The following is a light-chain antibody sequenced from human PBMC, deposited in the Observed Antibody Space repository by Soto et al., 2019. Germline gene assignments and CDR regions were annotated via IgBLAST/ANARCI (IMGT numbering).Light chain of an antibody. J-gene: IGLJ1*01. Sequence: ALTQPASVSGSPRQSITISCTGTNSDVGSYNLVSWFQQHPGKAPKLVIYEATKRPSGVSDRFSGSKSGNTASLTISGLQAEDEADYYCFSYAGDSVYVFGTGTKATVL. V-gene: IGLV2-23*01. CDR1: NSDVGSYNL. CDR3: FSYAGDSVYV. CDR2: EAT.